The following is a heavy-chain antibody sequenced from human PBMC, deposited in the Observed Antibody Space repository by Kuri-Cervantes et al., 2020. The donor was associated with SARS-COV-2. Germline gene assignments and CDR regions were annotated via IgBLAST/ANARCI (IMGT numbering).Heavy chain of an antibody. CDR3: AREFRSFTMIVADAFDI. D-gene: IGHD3-22*01. CDR1: GFPFGDYA. V-gene: IGHV3-9*01. Sequence: SLKISCAASGFPFGDYAMHWVRQAPGRGLEWISGISWNSGSIGYADSVKGRFTISRDNAKNSLYLQMNSLRAEDTAVYYCAREFRSFTMIVADAFDIWGQGTMVTVSS. CDR2: ISWNSGSI. J-gene: IGHJ3*02.